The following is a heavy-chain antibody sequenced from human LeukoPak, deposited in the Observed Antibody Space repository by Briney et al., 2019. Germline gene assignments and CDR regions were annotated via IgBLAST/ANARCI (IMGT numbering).Heavy chain of an antibody. CDR2: INHSGST. D-gene: IGHD3-3*02. CDR3: APGPIFGRFDP. CDR1: GGSISSYY. Sequence: SETLSLTCTVSGGSISSYYWSWIRQPPGKGLEWIGEINHSGSTNYNPSLKSRVTISVDTSKNQFSLKLSSVTAADTAVHYCAPGPIFGRFDPWGQGTLVTVSS. J-gene: IGHJ5*02. V-gene: IGHV4-34*01.